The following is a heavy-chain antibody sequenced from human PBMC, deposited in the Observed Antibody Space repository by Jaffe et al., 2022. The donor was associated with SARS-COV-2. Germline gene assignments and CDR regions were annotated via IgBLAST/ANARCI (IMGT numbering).Heavy chain of an antibody. J-gene: IGHJ4*02. Sequence: EGQLMESGGGLVQPGGSLRLSCAASGFTFSNFWMNWVRQAPGKGLEWVANIKYDGSEESYADSFKGRFTISRDNDKNSMYLQMNSLRAEDTAVYYCTRYSRAWTKGFDSWGQGTLVTVSS. CDR1: GFTFSNFW. CDR3: TRYSRAWTKGFDS. CDR2: IKYDGSEE. D-gene: IGHD6-19*01. V-gene: IGHV3-7*03.